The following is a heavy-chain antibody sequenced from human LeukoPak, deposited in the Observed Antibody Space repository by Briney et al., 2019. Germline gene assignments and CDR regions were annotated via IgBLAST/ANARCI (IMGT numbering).Heavy chain of an antibody. Sequence: GGSLMLSCAASGFTFRSYGMHWVRQAPGKGLEWVTFIRNDGTTKYYADSVKGRFTISRDNSKNTLYLQMNSLRAEDTAVYYCANAEVERMVRGVINLRRFDYWGQGTLVTVSS. V-gene: IGHV3-30*02. CDR1: GFTFRSYG. J-gene: IGHJ4*02. D-gene: IGHD3-10*01. CDR3: ANAEVERMVRGVINLRRFDY. CDR2: IRNDGTTK.